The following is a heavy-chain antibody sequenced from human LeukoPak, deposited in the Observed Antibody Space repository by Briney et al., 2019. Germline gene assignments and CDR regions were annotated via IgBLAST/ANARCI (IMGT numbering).Heavy chain of an antibody. J-gene: IGHJ4*02. Sequence: GASVKVSCKASGDTFSSYAISWVRQAPGQGLEWMGRIIPSFGTANYAQKFQGRVTITADKSTSTAYMELSSLRSEDTAVYYCARDLVYSSGWYAGELDHWGLGTLVIVSS. CDR3: ARDLVYSSGWYAGELDH. CDR2: IIPSFGTA. D-gene: IGHD6-19*01. V-gene: IGHV1-69*06. CDR1: GDTFSSYA.